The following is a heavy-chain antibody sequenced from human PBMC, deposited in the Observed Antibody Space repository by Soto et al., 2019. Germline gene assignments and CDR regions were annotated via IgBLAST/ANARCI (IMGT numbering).Heavy chain of an antibody. CDR1: GYTFTRYG. J-gene: IGHJ5*02. CDR3: VRDASSGYRGWWDP. V-gene: IGHV1-18*01. Sequence: QVQLVQSGVEVKKPGASVKVSCKASGYTFTRYGISWVRQAPGQGLEWMGLLIPYNGDTIYAQKFQGRVILTTDTATSTAYMELGRLRSDDTAVYYCVRDASSGYRGWWDPWGQGTLVTVSS. CDR2: LIPYNGDT. D-gene: IGHD5-18*01.